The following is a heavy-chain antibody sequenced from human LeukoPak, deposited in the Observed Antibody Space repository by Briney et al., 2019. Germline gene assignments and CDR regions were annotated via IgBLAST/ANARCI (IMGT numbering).Heavy chain of an antibody. CDR3: AKDRAVAGGYFDY. V-gene: IGHV3-21*04. CDR2: ISSNSSYI. D-gene: IGHD6-19*01. Sequence: GGSLRLSCAASGFTFSSYSMNWVRQAPGKGLEWVSSISSNSSYIYYADSVKGRFTISRDNAKNSLYLQMNSLRAEDTALYYCAKDRAVAGGYFDYWGQGTLVTVSS. CDR1: GFTFSSYS. J-gene: IGHJ4*02.